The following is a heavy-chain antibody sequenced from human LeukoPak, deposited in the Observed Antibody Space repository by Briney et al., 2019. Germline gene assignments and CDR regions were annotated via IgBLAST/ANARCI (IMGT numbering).Heavy chain of an antibody. Sequence: GGSLRLSCGASGFSFSTFAMQWVRQTPDKGLEWVAVISSDGSKEIYADSVKGRSTISRDNSKNTLYLRMNNLTPEDTALYYCAKGLHTSSWYGNWFDPWGQGTLVTVSS. J-gene: IGHJ5*02. CDR2: ISSDGSKE. CDR1: GFSFSTFA. V-gene: IGHV3-30*18. CDR3: AKGLHTSSWYGNWFDP. D-gene: IGHD2-15*01.